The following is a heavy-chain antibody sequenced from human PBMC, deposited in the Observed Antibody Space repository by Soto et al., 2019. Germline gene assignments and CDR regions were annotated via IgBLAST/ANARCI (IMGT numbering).Heavy chain of an antibody. V-gene: IGHV4-39*01. Sequence: NPSETLSLTCTVSGGSISSSSYYWGWIRQPPGKGLEWIGHIFHTGSTYSNPSLKSRVTMSVDTSKNQFSLSLSSVTATDTAVYYCARRRIVVATNFDFWGQGTLVTVSS. D-gene: IGHD1-26*01. CDR1: GGSISSSSYY. J-gene: IGHJ4*02. CDR3: ARRRIVVATNFDF. CDR2: IFHTGST.